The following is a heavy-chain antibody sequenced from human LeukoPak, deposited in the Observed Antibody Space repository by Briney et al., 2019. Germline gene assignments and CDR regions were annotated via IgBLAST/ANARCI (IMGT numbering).Heavy chain of an antibody. J-gene: IGHJ3*02. V-gene: IGHV4-59*12. CDR3: ARPIVVVPLRAFDI. D-gene: IGHD2-21*01. Sequence: SETLSLTCTVSGGSISGYYWSWIRQPPGKGLEWIGYMYYSGSTNYNPSLRSRVTISVDTSKNQFSLKLSSVTAADTAVYYCARPIVVVPLRAFDIWGQGTMVTVSS. CDR1: GGSISGYY. CDR2: MYYSGST.